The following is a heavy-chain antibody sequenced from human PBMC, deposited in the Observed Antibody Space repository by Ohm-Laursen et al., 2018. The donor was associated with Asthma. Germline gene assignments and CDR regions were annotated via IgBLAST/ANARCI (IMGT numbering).Heavy chain of an antibody. V-gene: IGHV1-69*13. J-gene: IGHJ4*02. Sequence: ASVKVSCKASGGTFSSYAISWVRQAPGQGLEWMGGIIPIFGTANYAQKFQGRVTITADESTSTAYMELSSLRSEDTAVYYCARDWDSSGYYDYWGQGTLVTVSS. CDR2: IIPIFGTA. CDR1: GGTFSSYA. D-gene: IGHD3-22*01. CDR3: ARDWDSSGYYDY.